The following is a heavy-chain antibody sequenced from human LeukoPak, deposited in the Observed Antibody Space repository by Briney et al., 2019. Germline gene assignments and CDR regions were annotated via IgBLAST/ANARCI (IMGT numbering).Heavy chain of an antibody. CDR3: ARGKAKTVGTTLYCFDP. D-gene: IGHD1-26*01. V-gene: IGHV3-48*02. CDR2: ISSSSSTI. J-gene: IGHJ5*02. CDR1: GFTFSSYN. Sequence: GGSLRLSCAASGFTFSSYNMNWVRQAPGKGLEWVSYISSSSSTIYYADSVKGRSTISRDNAKSSLYLQMNSLRDEDTAVYYCARGKAKTVGTTLYCFDPWGQGTLVTVSS.